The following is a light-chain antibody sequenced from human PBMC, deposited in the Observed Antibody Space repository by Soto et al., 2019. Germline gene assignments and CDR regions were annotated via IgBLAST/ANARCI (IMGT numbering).Light chain of an antibody. CDR1: SSNIGSNT. J-gene: IGLJ1*01. CDR3: AAWDDSLHGYV. Sequence: QSVLTQPPSASVTPGQRVTISCSRSSSNIGSNTVNWYQQLPGTAPKLLIYSNNQRPSGVPDRFSGYKSGTSASLAISWLQSEAEADYYCAAWDDSLHGYVFGTVTKVTVL. CDR2: SNN. V-gene: IGLV1-44*01.